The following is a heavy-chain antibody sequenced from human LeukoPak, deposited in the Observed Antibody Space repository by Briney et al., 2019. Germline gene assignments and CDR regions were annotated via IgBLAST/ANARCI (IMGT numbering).Heavy chain of an antibody. Sequence: GESLKISCKASGYSFTNYWIGWVRQMPGKGLEWMGIIYPGDSDTRYSPSFQGQVTISADKSITTAYLQWSSLKASDTAMYYCARQGGSSSSYFDYWGQGTLVTVSS. V-gene: IGHV5-51*01. CDR3: ARQGGSSSSYFDY. D-gene: IGHD6-6*01. CDR1: GYSFTNYW. CDR2: IYPGDSDT. J-gene: IGHJ4*02.